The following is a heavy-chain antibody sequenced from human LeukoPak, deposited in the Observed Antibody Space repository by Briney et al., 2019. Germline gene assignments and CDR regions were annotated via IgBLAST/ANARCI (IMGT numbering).Heavy chain of an antibody. V-gene: IGHV4-59*01. Sequence: PSETLSLTCTVSGGSISPYYWSWIRQSPGKGLEWIGYIYYSGSTSYNPSLKSRLTISIDTSKTQFYLKLSSVTAADTAVYYCARVVYSGSWGYFDYWGQGILVTVSS. CDR3: ARVVYSGSWGYFDY. J-gene: IGHJ4*02. CDR2: IYYSGST. CDR1: GGSISPYY. D-gene: IGHD3-10*01.